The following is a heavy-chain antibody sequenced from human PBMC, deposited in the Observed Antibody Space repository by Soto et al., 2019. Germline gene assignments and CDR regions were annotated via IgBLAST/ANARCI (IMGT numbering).Heavy chain of an antibody. CDR2: ISYDGSNK. CDR1: GFTFSSYG. D-gene: IGHD6-19*01. CDR3: AKGRVSSGWGRSYYYYGMDV. J-gene: IGHJ6*02. V-gene: IGHV3-30*18. Sequence: GGSLRLSCAASGFTFSSYGMHWVRQAPGKGLEWVAVISYDGSNKYYADSVKGRFTISRDNSKNTLYLQMNSLRAEDTAVYYCAKGRVSSGWGRSYYYYGMDVWGQGTTVTVSS.